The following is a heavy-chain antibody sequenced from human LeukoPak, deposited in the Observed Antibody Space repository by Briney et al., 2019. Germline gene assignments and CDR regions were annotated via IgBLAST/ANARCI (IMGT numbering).Heavy chain of an antibody. Sequence: GASVKVSCKASGYTFTSYYMHWVRQAPGQGLEWMGIINPSGGSTSYAQKFQGRVTMTRDTSTSTVYMELSSLRSEDTAVYYCAVRGVIIQGNYYYYYMDVWGKGTTVTISS. CDR1: GYTFTSYY. CDR3: AVRGVIIQGNYYYYYMDV. V-gene: IGHV1-46*01. J-gene: IGHJ6*03. D-gene: IGHD3-10*01. CDR2: INPSGGST.